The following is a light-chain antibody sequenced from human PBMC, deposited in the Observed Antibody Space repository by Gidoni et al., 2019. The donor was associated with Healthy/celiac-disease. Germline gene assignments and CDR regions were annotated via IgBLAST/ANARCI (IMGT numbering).Light chain of an antibody. CDR2: DAS. V-gene: IGKV3-11*01. CDR3: QRRNNWPRIT. CDR1: QSGSIY. Sequence: ELVLTQSLATLSLSPGERATLSCRASQSGSIYLAWYQQKPGQAHRLLIYDASHRATGIPARFSCSGSGTDFALTISSLEPEDFAVYYCQRRNNWPRITFGGGTKVEIK. J-gene: IGKJ4*01.